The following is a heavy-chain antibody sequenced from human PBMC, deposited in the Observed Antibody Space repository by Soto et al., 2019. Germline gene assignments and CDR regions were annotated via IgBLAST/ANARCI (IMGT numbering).Heavy chain of an antibody. CDR2: ISGGGGNT. CDR3: AKDRGAGGRFSGIAVAGIPS. V-gene: IGHV3-23*01. Sequence: EVQLLESGGGLVQPGGSLRLSCAASGFTFSSYAMSWVRQTPGKGLEWVSGISGGGGNTYYADSVTGRFTISRDNSRNTLYLQMNSLRAADTALYYCAKDRGAGGRFSGIAVAGIPSWGQGTLVTVSS. CDR1: GFTFSSYA. D-gene: IGHD6-19*01. J-gene: IGHJ5*02.